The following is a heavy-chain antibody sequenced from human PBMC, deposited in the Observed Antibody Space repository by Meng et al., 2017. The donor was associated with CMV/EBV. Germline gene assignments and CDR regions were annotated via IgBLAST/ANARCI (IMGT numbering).Heavy chain of an antibody. CDR2: IIPIFGTA. V-gene: IGHV1-69*05. J-gene: IGHJ3*02. D-gene: IGHD1-26*01. Sequence: SVKVSCKASGYTFSSYYMHWVRQAPGQGLEWMGGIIPIFGTANYAQKFQGRVTITTDESTSTAYMELSSLRSEDTAVYYCASTVPLLRKWELQGGDAFDIWGQGTMVTVSS. CDR3: ASTVPLLRKWELQGGDAFDI. CDR1: GYTFSSYY.